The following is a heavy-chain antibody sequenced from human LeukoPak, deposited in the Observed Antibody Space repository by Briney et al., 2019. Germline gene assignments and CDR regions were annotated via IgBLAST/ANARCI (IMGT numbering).Heavy chain of an antibody. CDR1: GFTFSSYG. V-gene: IGHV3-30*03. Sequence: GGSLRLSCAASGFTFSSYGMHWVRQAPGKGLEWVAVISYDGSNKYYADSVKGRFTISRDNSKNTLYLQMNSLRAEDTAVYYCARDLGRPNFDYWGQGTLVTVSS. D-gene: IGHD3-16*01. CDR2: ISYDGSNK. J-gene: IGHJ4*02. CDR3: ARDLGRPNFDY.